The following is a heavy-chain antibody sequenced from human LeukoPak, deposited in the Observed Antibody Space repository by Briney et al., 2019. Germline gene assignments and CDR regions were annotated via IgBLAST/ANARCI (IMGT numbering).Heavy chain of an antibody. V-gene: IGHV3-23*01. CDR1: GFTFSSYA. D-gene: IGHD1-7*01. J-gene: IGHJ4*02. CDR3: AKDGRGGELRSFDY. Sequence: GGSLRLSCAASGFTFSSYAMSWVRQAPGKGLEWVSAISGSGGSTYFAGSVQGRFTISRDNSKNTVFLQMNSLRGDDTAIYYCAKDGRGGELRSFDYWGQGTLVTVSS. CDR2: ISGSGGST.